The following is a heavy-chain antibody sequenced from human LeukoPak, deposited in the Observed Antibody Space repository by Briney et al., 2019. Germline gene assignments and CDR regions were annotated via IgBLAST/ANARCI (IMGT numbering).Heavy chain of an antibody. Sequence: SVKVSCKASGYTFTSYDINWVRQATGQGLEWMGRIIPILGIANYAQKFQGRVTITADKSTSTAYMELSSLRSEDTAVYYCAKGVSITIFGVVPLGWFDPWGQGTLVTVSS. J-gene: IGHJ5*02. D-gene: IGHD3-3*01. CDR3: AKGVSITIFGVVPLGWFDP. CDR1: GYTFTSYD. V-gene: IGHV1-69*04. CDR2: IIPILGIA.